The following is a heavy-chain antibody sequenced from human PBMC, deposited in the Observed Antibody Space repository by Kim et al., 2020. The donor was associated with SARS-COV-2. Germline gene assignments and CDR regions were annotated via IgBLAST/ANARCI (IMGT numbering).Heavy chain of an antibody. Sequence: GGSLRLSCAASGFTFSSYSMNWVRQAPGKGLEWVSYISSSSSTIYYADSVKGRFTISRDNAKNSLYLQMNSLRAEDTAVYYCARGVAAAGTGRFDYWGQGTLVTVSS. V-gene: IGHV3-48*04. CDR2: ISSSSSTI. D-gene: IGHD6-13*01. CDR1: GFTFSSYS. J-gene: IGHJ4*02. CDR3: ARGVAAAGTGRFDY.